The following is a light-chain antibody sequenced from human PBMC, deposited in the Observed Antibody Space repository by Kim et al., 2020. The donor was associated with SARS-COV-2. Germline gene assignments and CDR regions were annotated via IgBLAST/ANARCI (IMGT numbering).Light chain of an antibody. CDR3: QAWDSSTWV. J-gene: IGLJ3*02. CDR1: KLGDKY. V-gene: IGLV3-1*01. Sequence: VSPGQTASITCSGDKLGDKYACWYQQKPGQSPVLVIYQDSKRPSGIPERFSGSNSGNTATLTISGTQGMDEADYYCQAWDSSTWVFGGGTQLTVL. CDR2: QDS.